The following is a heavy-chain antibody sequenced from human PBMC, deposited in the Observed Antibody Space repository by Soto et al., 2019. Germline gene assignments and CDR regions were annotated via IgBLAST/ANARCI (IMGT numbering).Heavy chain of an antibody. V-gene: IGHV3-66*01. CDR2: IYSGGST. CDR1: GFTVSSNY. CDR3: AREYSYGYYYYYAMDV. Sequence: EVQLVESGGGLVQPGGSLRLSCAASGFTVSSNYMSWVRQAPGKGLEWVSVIYSGGSTYYADSVKGRFTISRDNSKNTLYLQMNSLRAEDTAVCYCAREYSYGYYYYYAMDVWGQGTTVTVSS. D-gene: IGHD5-18*01. J-gene: IGHJ6*02.